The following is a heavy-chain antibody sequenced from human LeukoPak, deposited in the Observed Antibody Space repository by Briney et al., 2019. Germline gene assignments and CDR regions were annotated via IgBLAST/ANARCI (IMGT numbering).Heavy chain of an antibody. J-gene: IGHJ3*02. CDR2: IHYSGST. CDR3: ASHSGRYRDAFEM. V-gene: IGHV4-39*01. Sequence: SETLSLTCTVSGGSISTNTYYWGWMRRPPGKGLEWIGTIHYSGSTYYTPSLKSRVTISIDTSKNQFSLKVNSMTATDTAVYYCASHSGRYRDAFEMWGQGTMVTVPS. D-gene: IGHD1-26*01. CDR1: GGSISTNTYY.